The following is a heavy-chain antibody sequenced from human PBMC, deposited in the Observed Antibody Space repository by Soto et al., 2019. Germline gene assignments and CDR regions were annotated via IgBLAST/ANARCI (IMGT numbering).Heavy chain of an antibody. CDR1: GGSVSSGSYY. CDR2: IYYSGST. V-gene: IGHV4-61*01. CDR3: AGRDGYNFAEYFQH. Sequence: QVQLQESGPGLVKPSETLSLTCTVSGGSVSSGSYYWSWIRQPPGKGLEWIGYIYYSGSTNYNPSLKSRVTISVDTSKNQFSLKLSSVTAADTAVYYCAGRDGYNFAEYFQHWGQGTLVIVSS. J-gene: IGHJ1*01. D-gene: IGHD5-12*01.